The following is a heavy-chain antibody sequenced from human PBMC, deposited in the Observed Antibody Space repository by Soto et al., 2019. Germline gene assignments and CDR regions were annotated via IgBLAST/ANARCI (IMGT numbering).Heavy chain of an antibody. Sequence: EVQLVESGGGLVQPGRSLRLSCAASGFTFDDYAMHWVRQAPGKGLEWVSGISRNSGSIGYAGSVKGRLTISRDNAKNALYLQMNSLRSEDTAFYYCAKGGGLIAVAGTDYLDYWGQGTLVTFSS. J-gene: IGHJ4*02. V-gene: IGHV3-9*01. D-gene: IGHD6-19*01. CDR3: AKGGGLIAVAGTDYLDY. CDR1: GFTFDDYA. CDR2: ISRNSGSI.